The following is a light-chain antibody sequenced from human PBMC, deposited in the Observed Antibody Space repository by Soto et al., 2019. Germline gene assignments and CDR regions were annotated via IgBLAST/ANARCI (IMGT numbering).Light chain of an antibody. CDR2: DAS. J-gene: IGKJ1*01. V-gene: IGKV1-16*01. CDR1: QGVRNY. Sequence: DIQMTQSPSSLSSWVGDIFTISCGASQGVRNYLAWYQQKPGKVPKLLIYDASALPRGVPSRFSGSGSGTKFTLTIASLQPDDFATYYCQQYETFSGTFGPGTKVDIK. CDR3: QQYETFSGT.